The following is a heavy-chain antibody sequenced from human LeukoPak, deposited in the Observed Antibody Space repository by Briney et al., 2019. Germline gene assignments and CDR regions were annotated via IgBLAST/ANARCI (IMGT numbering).Heavy chain of an antibody. J-gene: IGHJ4*02. V-gene: IGHV1-8*01. CDR2: MNPNNGKT. D-gene: IGHD5-18*01. CDR3: ARGQWDSYGSWYFDY. Sequence: GATVKVSCKASGYTFTSYDINWVWQATGQGLEWMGWMNPNNGKTGYAQKFQGRVTISRDSSTNTAYMELNSLTSEDTAVFYCARGQWDSYGSWYFDYWGQGTLVTVSS. CDR1: GYTFTSYD.